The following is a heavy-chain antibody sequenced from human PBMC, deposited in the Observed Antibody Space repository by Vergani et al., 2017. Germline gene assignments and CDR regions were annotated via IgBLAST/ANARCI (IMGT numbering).Heavy chain of an antibody. CDR2: VSYDGSNK. CDR1: GFTFSGYA. D-gene: IGHD2-2*01. V-gene: IGHV3-30*18. CDR3: AKDIIRGDIVLLPAASADY. Sequence: QVQLVESGGGVVQPGRSLRLSCAASGFTFSGYAMHWVRQAPGKGLEWVAVVSYDGSNKYYADSVKGRFTISRDNSKNTLYLQMNSLGAEDTAIYYCAKDIIRGDIVLLPAASADYWGQGTLVTVSS. J-gene: IGHJ4*02.